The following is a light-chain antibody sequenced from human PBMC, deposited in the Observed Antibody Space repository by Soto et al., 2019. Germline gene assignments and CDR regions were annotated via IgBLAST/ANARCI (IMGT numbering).Light chain of an antibody. Sequence: EVMMTQSPATLSLTPGERATLSCRASQSVSVNSLAWYQQKGGQAPRLLIYAASTRATGVPDRFSGTGSGTDFALTISRLETDDSAVYYCQQYGGSPFTFDQGTKVDI. V-gene: IGKV3-20*01. CDR2: AAS. CDR1: QSVSVNS. J-gene: IGKJ1*01. CDR3: QQYGGSPFT.